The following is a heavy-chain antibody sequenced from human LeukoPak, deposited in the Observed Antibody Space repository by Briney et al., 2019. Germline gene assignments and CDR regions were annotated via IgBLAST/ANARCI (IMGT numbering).Heavy chain of an antibody. Sequence: ASVKVSCKASGYTFTSYAMHWVRQAPGQRLEWMGWINAGNGNTKYSQKFQGRVTITRDTSASTAYMELSSLRSEDTAVYYCATDLYYYDSSGYYPTFDYWGQGTLVTVSS. J-gene: IGHJ4*02. CDR2: INAGNGNT. CDR3: ATDLYYYDSSGYYPTFDY. CDR1: GYTFTSYA. V-gene: IGHV1-3*01. D-gene: IGHD3-22*01.